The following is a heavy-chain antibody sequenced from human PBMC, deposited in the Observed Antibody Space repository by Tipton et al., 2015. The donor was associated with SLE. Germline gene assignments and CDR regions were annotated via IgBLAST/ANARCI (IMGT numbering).Heavy chain of an antibody. Sequence: SLRLSCEGSGFTFSSYWMTWVRQAPGKGLEWVANIKQDGSEKYHVDSVKGRFTISRDNAKNSPYLQKNNLRADDTAVYYCAKSRDGLGFDYWGQGTLVTVSS. J-gene: IGHJ4*02. CDR2: IKQDGSEK. CDR1: GFTFSSYW. CDR3: AKSRDGLGFDY. V-gene: IGHV3-7*01. D-gene: IGHD5-24*01.